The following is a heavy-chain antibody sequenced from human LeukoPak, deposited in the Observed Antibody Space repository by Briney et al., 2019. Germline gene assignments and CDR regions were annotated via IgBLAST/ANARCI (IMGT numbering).Heavy chain of an antibody. D-gene: IGHD2-2*02. CDR1: GFAFSDSV. Sequence: TGGSLRLSCAASGFAFSDSVMHWVRQAPGKGLEWVAVISYDGSNKYYADSLKGRFTISRDNSKNTLYLQMNSLKSEDTAVYYCAKVVVADAIPVDFYYMDVWGKGTTVTVSS. CDR2: ISYDGSNK. J-gene: IGHJ6*03. V-gene: IGHV3-30-3*01. CDR3: AKVVVADAIPVDFYYMDV.